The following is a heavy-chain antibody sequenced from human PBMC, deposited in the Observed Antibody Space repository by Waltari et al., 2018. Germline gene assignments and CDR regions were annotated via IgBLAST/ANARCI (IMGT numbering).Heavy chain of an antibody. CDR3: ARGNDFWSGYDYGMDV. CDR1: GYTFTSYA. J-gene: IGHJ6*02. Sequence: QVQLVQSGAEVKKPGASVKVSCKASGYTFTSYAMHWVRQAPGQRLEWMGWSNAGNGNTKYSQEFQGRGTITRDTSASTAYMELSSLRSEDMAVYYCARGNDFWSGYDYGMDVWGQGTTVTVSS. D-gene: IGHD3-3*01. CDR2: SNAGNGNT. V-gene: IGHV1-3*02.